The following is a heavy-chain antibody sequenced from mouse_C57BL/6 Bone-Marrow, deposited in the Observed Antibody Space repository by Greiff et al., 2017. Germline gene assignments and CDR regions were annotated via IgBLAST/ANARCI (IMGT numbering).Heavy chain of an antibody. J-gene: IGHJ1*03. CDR2: IDPSDSET. Sequence: QVQLQQPGAELVRPGSSVKLSCKASGYTFTSYWMHWVKQRPIQGLEWIGNIDPSDSETHYNQKFKDKATLTVDKSSSTAYMQLSSLTSEDSAVYYCARALYYGSSYGYFDVWGTGTTVTVSS. D-gene: IGHD1-1*01. CDR1: GYTFTSYW. CDR3: ARALYYGSSYGYFDV. V-gene: IGHV1-52*01.